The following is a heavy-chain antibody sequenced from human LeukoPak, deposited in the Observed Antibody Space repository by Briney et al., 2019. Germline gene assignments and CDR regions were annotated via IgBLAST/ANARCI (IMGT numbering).Heavy chain of an antibody. CDR3: AVEYYYDSSGSPGY. CDR1: GGSFSGYY. Sequence: SETLSLTCAVYGGSFSGYYGGWIRQPPGKGLEWIGSIYYSGSTYYNPSLKSRVTISVDTSKNQFSLKLSSVTAADTAVYYCAVEYYYDSSGSPGYWGQGTLATVSS. V-gene: IGHV4-34*01. CDR2: IYYSGST. J-gene: IGHJ4*02. D-gene: IGHD3-22*01.